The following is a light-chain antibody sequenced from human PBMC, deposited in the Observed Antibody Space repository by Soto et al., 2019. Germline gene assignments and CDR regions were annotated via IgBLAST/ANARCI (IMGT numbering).Light chain of an antibody. J-gene: IGKJ3*01. CDR3: QQSFT. Sequence: DIQMTQSPSTLSASVGDRVTITCRASQSISSWLAWYQQKPGKAPKLLIYKASSLERGVPSRFSGSGSETEFTLTISSLQPDYFATYYGQQSFTFGAGTKVDI. CDR2: KAS. V-gene: IGKV1-5*03. CDR1: QSISSW.